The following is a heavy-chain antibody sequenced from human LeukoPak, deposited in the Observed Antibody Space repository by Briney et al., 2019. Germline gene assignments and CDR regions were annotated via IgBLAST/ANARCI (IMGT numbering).Heavy chain of an antibody. D-gene: IGHD6-6*01. J-gene: IGHJ4*02. CDR1: GVSISGYY. V-gene: IGHV4-59*01. CDR2: IYYSGST. Sequence: PSETLSLTCTVSGVSISGYYWSWIRQPPGKGLEWLGYIYYSGSTNYSPSLKSRVTISVDTSTNQFSLRLTSVTAADTAVYYCARLYFGGSSRLDYWGQGTLVTVSS. CDR3: ARLYFGGSSRLDY.